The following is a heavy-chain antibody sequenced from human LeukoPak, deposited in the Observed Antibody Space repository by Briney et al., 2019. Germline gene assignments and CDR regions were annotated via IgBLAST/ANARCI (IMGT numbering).Heavy chain of an antibody. Sequence: GASVKVSCKASGYTLIDYHMHWVRQAPGQGLEWMGWIMSNSGGINYAQEFQGRVTMTRDTSSSTVYMELSSLRSDDTAIYYYARDPVDGYNLFDYWGQGTLVTVSS. J-gene: IGHJ4*02. D-gene: IGHD5-24*01. CDR1: GYTLIDYH. CDR2: IMSNSGGI. CDR3: ARDPVDGYNLFDY. V-gene: IGHV1-2*02.